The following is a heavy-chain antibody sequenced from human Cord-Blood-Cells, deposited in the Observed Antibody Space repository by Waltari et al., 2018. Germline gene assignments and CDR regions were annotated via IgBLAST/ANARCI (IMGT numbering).Heavy chain of an antibody. V-gene: IGHV3-9*01. J-gene: IGHJ4*02. CDR2: ISWNSGSI. D-gene: IGHD3-3*01. CDR3: AKGYGVTIFGVVDY. Sequence: EVQLVESGGGLVQPGRSLRLSCAASGFTFDDYALHWVRHAPGKGLEWVSGISWNSGSIGYADSVKGRFTISRDNAKNSLYLQMNSLRAEDTALYYCAKGYGVTIFGVVDYWGQGTLVTVSS. CDR1: GFTFDDYA.